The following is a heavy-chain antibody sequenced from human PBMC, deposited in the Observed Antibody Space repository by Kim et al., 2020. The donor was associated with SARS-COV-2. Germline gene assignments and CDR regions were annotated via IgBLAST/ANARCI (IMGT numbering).Heavy chain of an antibody. V-gene: IGHV4-34*01. J-gene: IGHJ5*02. CDR3: ARGRATVTTLVSNWFDP. Sequence: LKSRVTISVDTSKNQFSLKLSSVTAADTAVYYCARGRATVTTLVSNWFDPWGQGTLVTVSS. D-gene: IGHD4-17*01.